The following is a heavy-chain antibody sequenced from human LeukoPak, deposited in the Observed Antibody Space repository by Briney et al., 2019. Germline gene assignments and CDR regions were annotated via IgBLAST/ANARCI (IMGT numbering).Heavy chain of an antibody. V-gene: IGHV3-21*01. CDR1: GFTFSSYS. Sequence: SGGSLRLSCAASGFTFSSYSMNWDRQAPGKGLEWVSAISSSSSYIYYADSVKGRFTISRDNAKNSLYLQMNSLRAEDTAVYYCAREYSYGSPYYFDYWGQGTLLTVSS. J-gene: IGHJ4*02. D-gene: IGHD5-18*01. CDR2: ISSSSSYI. CDR3: AREYSYGSPYYFDY.